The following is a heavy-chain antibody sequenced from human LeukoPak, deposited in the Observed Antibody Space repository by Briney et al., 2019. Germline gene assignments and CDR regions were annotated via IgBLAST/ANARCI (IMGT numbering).Heavy chain of an antibody. CDR1: GDSINNFY. D-gene: IGHD1-26*01. V-gene: IGHV4-4*07. Sequence: SETLSLTCTVSGDSINNFYWSWIRQPAGKGLEWIGRIYTSGSTNYNPSLKSRVTISVDTSKNQFSLKLSSVTAADTAVYYCARGAVGAGTFDYWGQGTLVTVSS. CDR2: IYTSGST. J-gene: IGHJ4*02. CDR3: ARGAVGAGTFDY.